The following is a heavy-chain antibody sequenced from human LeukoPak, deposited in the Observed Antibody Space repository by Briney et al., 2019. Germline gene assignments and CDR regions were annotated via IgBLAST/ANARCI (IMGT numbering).Heavy chain of an antibody. D-gene: IGHD2-21*02. CDR2: IIPNYNPV. V-gene: IGHV1-69*13. J-gene: IGHJ4*02. Sequence: SVKVSCKTSGGTFSSYAFSWMRQAPGQGLEWVGRIIPNYNPVDYTQRFQGRVTITADESTNTVYLELSSLRYDDTAVYYCAREPLGCGGDCHFDYWGQGTLVTVSS. CDR3: AREPLGCGGDCHFDY. CDR1: GGTFSSYA.